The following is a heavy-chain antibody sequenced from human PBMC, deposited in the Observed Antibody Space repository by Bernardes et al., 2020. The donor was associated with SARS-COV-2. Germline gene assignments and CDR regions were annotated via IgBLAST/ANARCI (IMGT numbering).Heavy chain of an antibody. V-gene: IGHV1-18*01. J-gene: IGHJ4*02. CDR2: VSAYNAQT. D-gene: IGHD2-21*01. CDR1: GYTFTNYG. Sequence: ASVKVSCKASGYTFTNYGISWVRQAPGKGLEWMGWVSAYNAQTDYAQKLQGRVTLTADTSTSTAYMELRSLRSDDTAVYYCARDIPVRGVTFFDSWGQGTLVTVSS. CDR3: ARDIPVRGVTFFDS.